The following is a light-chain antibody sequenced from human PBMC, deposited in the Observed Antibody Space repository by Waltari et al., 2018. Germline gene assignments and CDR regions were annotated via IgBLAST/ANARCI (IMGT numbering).Light chain of an antibody. Sequence: QSVLTQPPSVSGAPGQRVTISCTGSSSNIGAGSDVHLYQQPPGTAPKLLIYGNSNRPSGVPDRFSGSKSGTSASLAITGLQAEDEADYYCQSYDSSLRGSNVFGGGTKLTVL. CDR1: SSNIGAGSD. V-gene: IGLV1-40*01. CDR3: QSYDSSLRGSNV. J-gene: IGLJ2*01. CDR2: GNS.